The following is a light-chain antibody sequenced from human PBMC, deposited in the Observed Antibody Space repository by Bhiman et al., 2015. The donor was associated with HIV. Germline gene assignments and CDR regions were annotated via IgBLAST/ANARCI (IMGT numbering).Light chain of an antibody. Sequence: QSALTQPASVSGSPGQSLTISCTGTNSDVGGYNFVSWYQQHPGKAPKLIIYDVSKRPAGVSSRFSGSKSGNTASLAISGLQAEDEADYYCSSKTTSPTFHVLFGGGTKLTVL. CDR3: SSKTTSPTFHVL. CDR1: NSDVGGYNF. CDR2: DVS. J-gene: IGLJ2*01. V-gene: IGLV2-14*01.